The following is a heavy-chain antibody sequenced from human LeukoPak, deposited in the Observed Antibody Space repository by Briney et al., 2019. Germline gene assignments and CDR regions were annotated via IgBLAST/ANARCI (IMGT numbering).Heavy chain of an antibody. CDR3: ARGLWNRGRLRYFDWFQVGY. CDR2: MNPNRGNT. J-gene: IGHJ4*02. V-gene: IGHV1-8*03. D-gene: IGHD3-9*01. CDR1: GYTFTSYD. Sequence: ASVKVSCKASGYTFTSYDINWVRQATGQGLEWMGWMNPNRGNTGYAQKFQGRVTITKNSSISTAYMELSSLRSEDTAMYYCARGLWNRGRLRYFDWFQVGYWGQGTLVTVSS.